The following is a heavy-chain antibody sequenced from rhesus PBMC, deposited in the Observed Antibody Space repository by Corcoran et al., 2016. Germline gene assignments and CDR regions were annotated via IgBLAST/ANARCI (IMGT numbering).Heavy chain of an antibody. Sequence: QVQLQESGPGLVKPSETLSLTCVVSGGSFSGYYWGWIRQPPGKGLEWIGYISATSGSTDYNPSRTSRVSISRDTSKNQLSLKLTSVTAADTAVYYCTRGRHDYGYWGQGVLVTVSS. V-gene: IGHV4-165*01. CDR1: GGSFSGYY. J-gene: IGHJ4*01. CDR3: TRGRHDYGY. CDR2: ISATSGST. D-gene: IGHD3-9*01.